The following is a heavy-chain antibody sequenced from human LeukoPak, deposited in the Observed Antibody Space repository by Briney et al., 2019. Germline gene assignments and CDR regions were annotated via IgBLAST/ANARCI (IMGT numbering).Heavy chain of an antibody. CDR2: IKQDGSEK. J-gene: IGHJ4*02. V-gene: IGHV3-7*03. Sequence: GGSLRLSCAASGFTFSSYWMSWVRQAPGKGLEWVANIKQDGSEKYYVDSVKGRFTISRDNAKNSLYLQMNGLRAEDTAVYYCARELLSYYGSGSLNYWGQGTLVTVSS. CDR1: GFTFSSYW. D-gene: IGHD3-10*01. CDR3: ARELLSYYGSGSLNY.